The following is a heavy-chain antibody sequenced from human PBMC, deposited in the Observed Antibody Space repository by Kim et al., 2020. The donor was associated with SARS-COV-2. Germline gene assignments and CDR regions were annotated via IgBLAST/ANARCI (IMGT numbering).Heavy chain of an antibody. Sequence: KSRVTISVDTSKNQFSLKLSSVTAADTAVYYCARGPSLLKRGIAAAGREIWGQGTLVTVSS. CDR3: ARGPSLLKRGIAAAGREI. D-gene: IGHD6-13*01. J-gene: IGHJ4*02. V-gene: IGHV4-34*01.